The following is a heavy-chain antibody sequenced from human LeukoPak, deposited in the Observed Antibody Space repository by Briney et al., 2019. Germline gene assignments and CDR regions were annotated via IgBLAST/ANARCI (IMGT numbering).Heavy chain of an antibody. D-gene: IGHD2-15*01. CDR1: GFTFRSYS. CDR3: ANYCSGGSCNGGY. CDR2: ISSSSSYI. V-gene: IGHV3-21*01. Sequence: GGSLRLSCAASGFTFRSYSMNWVRQAPGKGLEWVSSISSSSSYIYYADSVKGRFTISRDNAKNSLYLQINSLRAEDTAVYYCANYCSGGSCNGGYWGQGTLVTVSS. J-gene: IGHJ4*02.